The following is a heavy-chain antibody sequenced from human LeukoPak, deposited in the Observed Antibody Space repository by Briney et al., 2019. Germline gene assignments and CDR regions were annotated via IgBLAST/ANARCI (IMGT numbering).Heavy chain of an antibody. D-gene: IGHD6-19*01. V-gene: IGHV4-59*08. Sequence: SETLSLTCTVSGGSISSYYWSWIRQPPGKGMEWIGYIYCSGSTNYNPSLESRVTISVDTSKNQFSLNLSSVTAADTAVYYCARRDTSGWVPEYWGPGTLVTVSS. CDR3: ARRDTSGWVPEY. CDR2: IYCSGST. CDR1: GGSISSYY. J-gene: IGHJ4*02.